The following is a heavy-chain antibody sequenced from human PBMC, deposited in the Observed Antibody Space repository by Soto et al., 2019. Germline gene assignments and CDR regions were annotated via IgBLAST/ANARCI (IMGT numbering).Heavy chain of an antibody. CDR2: INAGNGNT. J-gene: IGHJ6*02. CDR3: ARPGIAAAGTWYYYGMDV. CDR1: GYTFTSYA. D-gene: IGHD6-13*01. V-gene: IGHV1-3*01. Sequence: ASVKVSCKASGYTFTSYAMHWVRQAPGQRLEWMGWINAGNGNTKYSQKFQGRVTITTDTSTSTAHMELSSLRSEDTAVYYCARPGIAAAGTWYYYGMDVWGQGTTVTVSS.